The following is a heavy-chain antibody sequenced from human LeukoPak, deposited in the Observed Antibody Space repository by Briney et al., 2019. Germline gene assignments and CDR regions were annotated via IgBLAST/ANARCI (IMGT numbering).Heavy chain of an antibody. CDR2: ISGSGVST. J-gene: IGHJ4*02. CDR3: AKTVGVNFFDY. Sequence: GGSLRLSCAASGFTFSSYSMNWVRQAPGKGLEWVSSISGSGVSTFYADPVKGRFTISRDNSKNTLYLQMHSLRGEDTAMYYCAKTVGVNFFDYWGQGTLVTVSS. D-gene: IGHD1-26*01. CDR1: GFTFSSYS. V-gene: IGHV3-23*01.